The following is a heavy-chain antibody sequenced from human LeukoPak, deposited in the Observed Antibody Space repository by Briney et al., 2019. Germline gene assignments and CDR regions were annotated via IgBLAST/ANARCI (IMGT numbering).Heavy chain of an antibody. CDR3: ARRGTIFGVVPDYFDY. CDR1: GFTFSSYA. CDR2: ISGSGGST. J-gene: IGHJ4*02. Sequence: GGSLRLSCAASGFTFSSYAMSWVRQAPGKGLEWVSAISGSGGSTYYADSVKGRFTISRDNSKNTLYLQMNSLRAEDTAVYYCARRGTIFGVVPDYFDYWGQGTLVTVSS. D-gene: IGHD3-3*01. V-gene: IGHV3-23*01.